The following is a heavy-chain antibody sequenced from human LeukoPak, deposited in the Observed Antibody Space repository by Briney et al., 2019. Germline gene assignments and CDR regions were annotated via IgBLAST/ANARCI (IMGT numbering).Heavy chain of an antibody. CDR1: GFTFRSYS. Sequence: QSGGSLRLSCAASGFTFRSYSMNWVRQAPGKGLEWISYISSTGSTIYYADSVKGRFTISGDNAKNSLYLQMNSLRDEDTAVYYCARESIPLDYWGQGILVTVSS. V-gene: IGHV3-48*02. CDR2: ISSTGSTI. J-gene: IGHJ4*02. D-gene: IGHD2-21*01. CDR3: ARESIPLDY.